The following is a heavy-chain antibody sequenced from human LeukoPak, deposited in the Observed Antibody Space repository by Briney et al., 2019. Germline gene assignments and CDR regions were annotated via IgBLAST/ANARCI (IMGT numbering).Heavy chain of an antibody. D-gene: IGHD3-10*01. CDR2: MNPNSGNT. J-gene: IGHJ3*02. CDR1: GYTFTSYD. V-gene: IGHV1-8*01. CDR3: ARVLLWFGESNDAFDI. Sequence: ASVKVSCKASGYTFTSYDINWVRQATGQRLEWMGWMNPNSGNTGYAQKFQGRVTMTRNTSISTAYMELSSLRSEDTAVYYCARVLLWFGESNDAFDIWGQGTMVTVSS.